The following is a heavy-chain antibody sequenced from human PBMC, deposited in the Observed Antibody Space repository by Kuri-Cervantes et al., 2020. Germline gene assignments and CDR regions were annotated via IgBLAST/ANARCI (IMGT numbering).Heavy chain of an antibody. V-gene: IGHV3-74*03. J-gene: IGHJ4*02. D-gene: IGHD2-21*02. Sequence: GESLKISCAASGFTFSASWMHWVRQAPGKGLVWVSRINTDGSTIEYADSAKGRFTISRDNAKNTLYLQMNSLRAEDTAVYYCARRPSDPIPFDYWGQGTLVTVSS. CDR3: ARRPSDPIPFDY. CDR2: INTDGSTI. CDR1: GFTFSASW.